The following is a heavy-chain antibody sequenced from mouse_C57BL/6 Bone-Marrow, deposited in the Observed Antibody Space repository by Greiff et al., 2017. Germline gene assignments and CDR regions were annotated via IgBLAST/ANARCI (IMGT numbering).Heavy chain of an antibody. CDR1: GYTFTSYW. D-gene: IGHD1-1*01. CDR2: IYPGNSDT. Sequence: VQLQPSGTVLARPGASVKMSCKTSGYTFTSYWMHWVKQRPGQGLEWIGAIYPGNSDTSYNQKFKGKAKLTAVTSASTAYMELSSLTNEDSAVYYCTGAITTVVATNSWGQGTTLTVSS. CDR3: TGAITTVVATNS. J-gene: IGHJ2*01. V-gene: IGHV1-5*01.